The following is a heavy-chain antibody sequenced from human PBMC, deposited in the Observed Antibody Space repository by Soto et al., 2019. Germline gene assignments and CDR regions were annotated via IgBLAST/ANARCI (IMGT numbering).Heavy chain of an antibody. CDR2: IYYSGST. V-gene: IGHV4-30-4*01. CDR3: ARERTNRNCVVDY. D-gene: IGHD1-7*01. J-gene: IGHJ4*03. CDR1: GGSISGGDYY. Sequence: SETLALCCTVSGGSISGGDYYWSWIRQPPGKVLEWIGYIYYSGSTYYNPSLKSRVTISVDTSKNQFSLKLSYVTAADTAVYYCARERTNRNCVVDYWGHRTLVTVSS.